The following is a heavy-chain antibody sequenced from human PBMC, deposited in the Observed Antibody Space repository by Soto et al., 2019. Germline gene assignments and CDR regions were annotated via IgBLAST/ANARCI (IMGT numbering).Heavy chain of an antibody. J-gene: IGHJ4*02. Sequence: SETLSLTCTVSGGSISSGGYYWSWIRQHPGKGLEWIGYIYYSGSTYYNPSLKSRVTISVDTSKNQFSLKLSSVTAADTAVYYCARDYGGYSGYDFVSYFDYWGQGTLVTVSS. D-gene: IGHD5-12*01. V-gene: IGHV4-31*03. CDR2: IYYSGST. CDR1: GGSISSGGYY. CDR3: ARDYGGYSGYDFVSYFDY.